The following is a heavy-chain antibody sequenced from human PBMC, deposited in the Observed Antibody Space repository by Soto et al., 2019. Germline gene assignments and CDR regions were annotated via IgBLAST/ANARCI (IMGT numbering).Heavy chain of an antibody. CDR1: GFIFSNYG. V-gene: IGHV3-33*01. CDR2: IWYDGSNK. J-gene: IGHJ4*02. CDR3: ARGFPTVPTWLFFDS. Sequence: QTGGSLRLSCAASGFIFSNYGMHWVRQAPGKGLEWVAVIWYDGSNKYYVDSVKGRFTISRDNSKNTLYLQMSSLRAEDTAVYYCARGFPTVPTWLFFDSWGQGALVTVSS. D-gene: IGHD4-17*01.